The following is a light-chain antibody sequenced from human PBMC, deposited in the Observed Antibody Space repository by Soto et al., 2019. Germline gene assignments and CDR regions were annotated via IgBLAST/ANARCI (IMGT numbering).Light chain of an antibody. CDR1: SSDVGGYNY. CDR3: SASAGSSTL. Sequence: SALTPPPSASGSPGQSVIISCTGTSSDVGGYNYVSWYQQHQGKAPKLMLYEVSKRPSGVPDRFSGSKSGNTASLTVSGLQAEDEADYYCSASAGSSTLFGGGTKLTVL. V-gene: IGLV2-8*01. J-gene: IGLJ2*01. CDR2: EVS.